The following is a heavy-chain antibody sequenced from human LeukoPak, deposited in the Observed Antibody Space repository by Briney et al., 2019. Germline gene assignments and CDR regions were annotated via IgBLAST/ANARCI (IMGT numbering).Heavy chain of an antibody. J-gene: IGHJ5*02. V-gene: IGHV4-38-2*02. CDR2: IYHSGST. CDR3: ARVVLGDFWSGYYWSKYNWFDP. Sequence: SETLSLTCTVSGYSINSGYYWGWIRQPPGKGLEWIGTIYHSGSTYYNPSLKSRVTISVDTSKNQFSLKLSSVTAADTAVYYCARVVLGDFWSGYYWSKYNWFDPWGQGTLVTVSS. D-gene: IGHD3-3*01. CDR1: GYSINSGYY.